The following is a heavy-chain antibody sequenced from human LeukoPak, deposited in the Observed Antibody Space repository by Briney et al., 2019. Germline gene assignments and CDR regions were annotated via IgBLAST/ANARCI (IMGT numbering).Heavy chain of an antibody. CDR1: GFTFSSYA. CDR3: AKALGDYYDSSGYFDY. CDR2: ISGSGGST. Sequence: GGSXXLSCAASGFTFSSYAMSWGXXAPGXGXXXVSXISGSGGSTYYADSVKGRFTISRDNSKNTLYLQMNSLRAEDTAVYYCAKALGDYYDSSGYFDYWGQGTLVTVSS. V-gene: IGHV3-23*01. J-gene: IGHJ4*02. D-gene: IGHD3-22*01.